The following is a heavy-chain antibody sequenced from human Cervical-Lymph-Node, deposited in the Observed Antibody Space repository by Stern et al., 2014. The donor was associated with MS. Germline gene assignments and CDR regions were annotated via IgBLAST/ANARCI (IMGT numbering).Heavy chain of an antibody. J-gene: IGHJ6*02. CDR3: VRSNYDGGNGFYHYAMDV. CDR1: GGTFRIYA. D-gene: IGHD4-23*01. Sequence: VQLVESGAEVKKPVSSVKVSCKASGGTFRIYAISWARQAPGKGLEWMGGLSPRFRSVNYAQKLQGRVKITSDDSTSTAYMELSNLRSEDTAVYFCVRSNYDGGNGFYHYAMDVWGQGTTFVVSS. CDR2: LSPRFRSV. V-gene: IGHV1-69*01.